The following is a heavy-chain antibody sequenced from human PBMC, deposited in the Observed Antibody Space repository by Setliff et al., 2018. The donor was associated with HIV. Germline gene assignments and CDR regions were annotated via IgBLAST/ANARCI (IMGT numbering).Heavy chain of an antibody. CDR3: ARGEEDDTFDI. V-gene: IGHV4-61*02. CDR2: KNSRGRT. J-gene: IGHJ3*02. CDR1: GGSISSGSYY. Sequence: SETLSLTCTVSGGSISSGSYYWSWIRQPPGKGLEWIGRKNSRGRTNHNPSLKSRVSISIDTSKNQFSLKLTSVTASDTAVYYCARGEEDDTFDIWGQGTMVTVSS.